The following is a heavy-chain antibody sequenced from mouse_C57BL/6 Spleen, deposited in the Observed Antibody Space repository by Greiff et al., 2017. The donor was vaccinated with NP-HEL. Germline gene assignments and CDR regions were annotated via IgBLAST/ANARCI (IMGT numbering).Heavy chain of an antibody. D-gene: IGHD2-5*01. CDR3: ARDAYSNYEDYAMDY. V-gene: IGHV5-4*01. CDR1: GFTFSSYA. Sequence: EVMLVESGGGLVKPGGSLKLSCAASGFTFSSYAMSWVRQTPEKRLEWVATISDGGSYTYYPYPVKGRFTISRDNAKNNLYLQMRHLKSEDTAMDYCARDAYSNYEDYAMDYWGQGTSVTVSS. CDR2: ISDGGSYT. J-gene: IGHJ4*01.